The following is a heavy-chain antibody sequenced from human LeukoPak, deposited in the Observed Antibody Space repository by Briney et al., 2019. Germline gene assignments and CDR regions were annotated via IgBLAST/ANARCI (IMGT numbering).Heavy chain of an antibody. CDR3: ARTYCSGGSCYHYGMDV. CDR1: GGSFSGYY. J-gene: IGHJ6*02. V-gene: IGHV4-34*01. CDR2: INHSGST. Sequence: PSETLSLTCAVYGGSFSGYYWSWIRQPPGKGLEWIGEINHSGSTNYNPSLKSRVTISVDTSKNQVSLKLSSVTAADTAVYYCARTYCSGGSCYHYGMDVCGQGTTVTVSS. D-gene: IGHD2-15*01.